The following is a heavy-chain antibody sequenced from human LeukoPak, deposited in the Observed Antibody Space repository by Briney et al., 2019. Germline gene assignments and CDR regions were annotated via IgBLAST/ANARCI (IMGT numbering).Heavy chain of an antibody. D-gene: IGHD3/OR15-3a*01. CDR3: ARHFGT. Sequence: GSLRLSCEVSGFTFSSYWMSWVRQAPGKGLEWIGSIYYSGSTYYNPSLKSRVTISVDTSKNQFSLKLRSVTAADTAVYYCARHFGTWGQGTLVTVSS. CDR1: GFTFSSYW. V-gene: IGHV4-39*01. CDR2: IYYSGST. J-gene: IGHJ4*02.